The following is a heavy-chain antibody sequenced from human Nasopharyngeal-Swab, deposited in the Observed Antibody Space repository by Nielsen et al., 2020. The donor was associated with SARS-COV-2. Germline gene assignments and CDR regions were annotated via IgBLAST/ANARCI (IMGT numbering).Heavy chain of an antibody. J-gene: IGHJ4*02. CDR2: ISHYGST. Sequence: ESLKISCTASGFTFGDYAMSWIRQPPGKGLEWIGEISHYGSTNYNPSLKSRVTISVDTSKNQFSLKLSPVTAADTAVYYCARGRSSGWYHYYFDYWGQGTLVTVSS. D-gene: IGHD6-19*01. CDR1: GFTFGDYA. CDR3: ARGRSSGWYHYYFDY. V-gene: IGHV4-34*01.